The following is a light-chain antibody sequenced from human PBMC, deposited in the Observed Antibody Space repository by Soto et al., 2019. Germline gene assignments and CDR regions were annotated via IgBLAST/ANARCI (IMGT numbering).Light chain of an antibody. CDR3: QQYNSYSWT. J-gene: IGKJ1*01. CDR2: DAS. V-gene: IGKV1-5*01. CDR1: QSISNW. Sequence: DIQMTQSPSTLSASVGDRVTITCRASQSISNWLAWYQQRPGKAPKILIYDASTLESGVPSTFSGSRSGTEFTLTISRLQPDDFETYYCQQYNSYSWTFSQGTKVDIK.